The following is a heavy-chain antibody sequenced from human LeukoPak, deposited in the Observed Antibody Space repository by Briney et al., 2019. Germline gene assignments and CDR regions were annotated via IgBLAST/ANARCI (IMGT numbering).Heavy chain of an antibody. Sequence: ASVKVSCTASGYTFTAYYMHWVRQAPGQGLEWMGWIHPNSGATNYAQKFQGRVTMTRDTSINTAYMDLSSLKSDDTAVYYCARDSTGGSYFPLDFWGQGTLVTVSS. D-gene: IGHD2/OR15-2a*01. CDR2: IHPNSGAT. V-gene: IGHV1-2*02. CDR3: ARDSTGGSYFPLDF. J-gene: IGHJ4*02. CDR1: GYTFTAYY.